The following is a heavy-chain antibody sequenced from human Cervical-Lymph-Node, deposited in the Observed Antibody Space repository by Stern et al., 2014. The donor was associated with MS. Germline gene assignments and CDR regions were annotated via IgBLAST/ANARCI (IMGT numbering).Heavy chain of an antibody. V-gene: IGHV4-61*08. CDR1: GASVKSGGYY. CDR3: ARVFRGYPGDHVAFDY. D-gene: IGHD4-17*01. Sequence: QVQLQASGPGLVKPSETLSLTCTVAGASVKSGGYYWSWIRQAPAKGLERIGYVYHSGTTIYNPSLKSRVIISVDTSNKQFFLKLSSVTAADTALYYCARVFRGYPGDHVAFDYWGQGTLVTVSS. J-gene: IGHJ4*02. CDR2: VYHSGTT.